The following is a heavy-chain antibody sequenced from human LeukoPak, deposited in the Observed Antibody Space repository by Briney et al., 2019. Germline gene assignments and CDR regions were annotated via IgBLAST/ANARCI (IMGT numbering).Heavy chain of an antibody. CDR1: GFIFTSYS. V-gene: IGHV3-21*01. D-gene: IGHD3-10*01. Sequence: GGSLRLSCAASGFIFTSYSMSWVRQAPGKGLEWVSSISSTSSYIYYADSVKGRFTISRDNAKNSLYLQMNSLRVEDTAVYYCARGLVGVRGVIKAFDMWGQGTMVTVSP. CDR3: ARGLVGVRGVIKAFDM. J-gene: IGHJ3*02. CDR2: ISSTSSYI.